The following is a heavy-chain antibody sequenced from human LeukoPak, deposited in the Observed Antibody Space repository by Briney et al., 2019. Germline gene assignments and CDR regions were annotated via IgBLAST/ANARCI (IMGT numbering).Heavy chain of an antibody. J-gene: IGHJ5*02. D-gene: IGHD3-3*01. Sequence: SQTLSLTCTVSGGSISSGRYYWSWIRQPPGKGLEWIGYIYHSGSTYYNPSLKSRVTMSVDRSKNQFSLKLSSVTAADTAVYYCARAPITIFGVVIPRFDPWGQGTLVTVSS. CDR3: ARAPITIFGVVIPRFDP. CDR1: GGSISSGRYY. V-gene: IGHV4-30-2*01. CDR2: IYHSGST.